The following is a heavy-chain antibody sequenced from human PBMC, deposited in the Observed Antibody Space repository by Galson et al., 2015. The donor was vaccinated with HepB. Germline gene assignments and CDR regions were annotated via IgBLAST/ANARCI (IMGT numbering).Heavy chain of an antibody. D-gene: IGHD5-18*01. CDR1: GFTFDDYA. J-gene: IGHJ4*02. Sequence: SLRLSCAASGFTFDDYAMHWVRQAPGKGLEWVSGISWNSNSIGYADSVKGRFTISRDNAKNSLYLQMNSLRAEDTALYYCAKDQKPVDTARFDCWGQGTLVTVSS. V-gene: IGHV3-9*01. CDR3: AKDQKPVDTARFDC. CDR2: ISWNSNSI.